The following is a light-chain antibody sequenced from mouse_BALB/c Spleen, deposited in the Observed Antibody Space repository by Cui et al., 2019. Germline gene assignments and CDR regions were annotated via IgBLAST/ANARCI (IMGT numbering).Light chain of an antibody. CDR3: LQYDNLLPLT. CDR2: YTS. CDR1: RYINKY. Sequence: DTQTIESPSSASASLAGKVTITCKASRYINKYIAWYQHKPGKGPRLLIHYTSTLQPGIPSRFSGSGSGRDYSFSISNLEPEDIATYYCLQYDNLLPLTFGAGTKLELK. V-gene: IGKV19-93*01. J-gene: IGKJ5*01.